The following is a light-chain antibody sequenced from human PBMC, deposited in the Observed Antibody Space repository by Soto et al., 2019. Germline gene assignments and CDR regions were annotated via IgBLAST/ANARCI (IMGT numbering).Light chain of an antibody. CDR1: HNINTY. Sequence: IVLTQSPATLSLSPGERATLSCRASHNINTYLAWYQQKPGQVPRLLIYDTSNRATGIPARFSGSGSGTDFTLTISGLAPEDFAVYYCQHRSSWPPGFGQGTRREIK. CDR2: DTS. J-gene: IGKJ5*01. CDR3: QHRSSWPPG. V-gene: IGKV3-11*01.